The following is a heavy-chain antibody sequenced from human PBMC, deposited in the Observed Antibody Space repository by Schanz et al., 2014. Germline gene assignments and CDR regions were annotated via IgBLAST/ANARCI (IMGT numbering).Heavy chain of an antibody. CDR1: GFSFSSYW. CDR2: IILDGSEK. V-gene: IGHV3-7*01. Sequence: EVQLVESGGGLVQPGGSLRLSCAASGFSFSSYWMSWVRQAPGKGLEWVANIILDGSEKYYVGSVKGRFTISRDNTKNSLDLQLTSLRAEDTAVYYCARVRTIYGSGAMGYWGQGTLVTVSS. CDR3: ARVRTIYGSGAMGY. D-gene: IGHD3-10*01. J-gene: IGHJ4*02.